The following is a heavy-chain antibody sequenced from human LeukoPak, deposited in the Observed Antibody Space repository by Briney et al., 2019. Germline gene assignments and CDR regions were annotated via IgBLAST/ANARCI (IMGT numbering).Heavy chain of an antibody. CDR1: GYSFTNYY. CDR3: AREKSGTYFFDY. D-gene: IGHD1-26*01. J-gene: IGHJ4*02. CDR2: INPGGAPT. Sequence: GASVKVSCKASGYSFTNYYIHWVRQAPGQGLEWMGIINPGGAPTSYAQKFQGRLIMTRDTSTSTVYMELSSLRSEDTAVYYCAREKSGTYFFDYWGQGTLVTVSS. V-gene: IGHV1-46*01.